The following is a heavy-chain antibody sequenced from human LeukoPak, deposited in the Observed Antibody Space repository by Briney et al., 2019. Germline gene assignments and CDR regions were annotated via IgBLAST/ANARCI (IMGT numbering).Heavy chain of an antibody. J-gene: IGHJ5*02. CDR1: GYTFTTYG. CDR2: ISTHNGNI. Sequence: RASVKVSCKASGYTFTTYGVSWVRQAPGQGPEWMGWISTHNGNINYAQKFQGRITMSTDRSTSTAYMELRSLRSDDTAVYYCARNVPAATTFYSNYPKNWFDPWGQGTLVTVSS. D-gene: IGHD2-2*01. CDR3: ARNVPAATTFYSNYPKNWFDP. V-gene: IGHV1-18*01.